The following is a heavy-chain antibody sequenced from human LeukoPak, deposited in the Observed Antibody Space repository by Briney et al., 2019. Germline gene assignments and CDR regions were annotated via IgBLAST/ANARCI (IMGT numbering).Heavy chain of an antibody. Sequence: ASVKVSCKASGYTFTSYDINWVRQATGQGLEWMGWMKPNSGNTGYAQKFQGRVTMTRNTSISTAYMELSSLRSEDTAVYYCARSPSVVGRRSPGKLYYFDYWGQGTLVTVSS. D-gene: IGHD2-21*01. CDR1: GYTFTSYD. J-gene: IGHJ4*02. CDR3: ARSPSVVGRRSPGKLYYFDY. V-gene: IGHV1-8*01. CDR2: MKPNSGNT.